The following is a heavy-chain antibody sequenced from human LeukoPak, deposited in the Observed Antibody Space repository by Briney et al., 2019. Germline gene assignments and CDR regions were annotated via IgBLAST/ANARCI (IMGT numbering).Heavy chain of an antibody. J-gene: IGHJ4*02. CDR3: AKEVDLDGY. D-gene: IGHD4-17*01. CDR1: GLPLINIP. CDR2: ISGGGYST. V-gene: IGHV3-23*01. Sequence: GGPWGLSVEAPGLPLINIPRPGFGRLPGKGLEWVSAISGGGYSTYYADSVKGRFTISRDNSKNTLYLQMNSLRAEDTAVYYCAKEVDLDGYWGQGTLVTVSS.